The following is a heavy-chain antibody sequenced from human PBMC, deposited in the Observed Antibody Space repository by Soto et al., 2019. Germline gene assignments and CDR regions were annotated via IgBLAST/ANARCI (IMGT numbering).Heavy chain of an antibody. CDR3: ARDFRRLIHYYYYGMDV. CDR2: ISYDGSNK. V-gene: IGHV3-30-3*01. Sequence: QVQLVESGGGVVQPGRSLRLSCAASGFTFSSYAMHWVRQAPGKGLEWVAVISYDGSNKYYADSVKGRFTISRDNSKNTLYLQMNSLRAEDTAVYYCARDFRRLIHYYYYGMDVWGQGTTVTVSS. D-gene: IGHD6-19*01. CDR1: GFTFSSYA. J-gene: IGHJ6*02.